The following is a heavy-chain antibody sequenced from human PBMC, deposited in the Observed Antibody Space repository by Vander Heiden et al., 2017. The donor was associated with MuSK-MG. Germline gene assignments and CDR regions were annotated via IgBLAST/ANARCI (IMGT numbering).Heavy chain of an antibody. V-gene: IGHV3-66*01. Sequence: VQLVASGGGLVPPGGSLRLSCAASGFTVRRNYLSCVLQAPGKGLEWVSVIYSGGSTYYADSVKGRFTISRDNSKNTLYLQMNSLRAEDSAVYYCARGGPSLPFDYWGQGTLVTVSS. CDR3: ARGGPSLPFDY. CDR2: IYSGGST. D-gene: IGHD3-10*01. J-gene: IGHJ4*02. CDR1: GFTVRRNY.